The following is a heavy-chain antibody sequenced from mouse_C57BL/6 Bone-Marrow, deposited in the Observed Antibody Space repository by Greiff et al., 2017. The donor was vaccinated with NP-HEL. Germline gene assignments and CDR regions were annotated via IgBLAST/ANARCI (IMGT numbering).Heavy chain of an antibody. CDR2: ISYDGST. Sequence: ESGPGLVKPSQSLSLTCSVTGYSFTSCYYWNWIRQFPGNQLEWMGYISYDGSTNYNPSLKNRISITRDTSKNQFFLKLNTVTTEDTATDYCARGDYGSTRRYCDYWGQGTTLTVSS. D-gene: IGHD1-1*01. CDR1: GYSFTSCYY. V-gene: IGHV3-6*01. CDR3: ARGDYGSTRRYCDY. J-gene: IGHJ2*01.